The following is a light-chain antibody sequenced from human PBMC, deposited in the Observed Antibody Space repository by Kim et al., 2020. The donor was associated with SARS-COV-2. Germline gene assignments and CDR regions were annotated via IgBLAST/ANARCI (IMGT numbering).Light chain of an antibody. CDR1: QSISSG. CDR3: QQYNSYC. J-gene: IGKJ3*01. CDR2: KAS. Sequence: RSAAVGDTVTITWRASQSISSGLAWYQQKPGKAPKLLIYKASSLESGVPSRFSGSGSGTEFTLTISSLQPDDFATYYCQQYNSYCFGPGTKVDIK. V-gene: IGKV1-5*03.